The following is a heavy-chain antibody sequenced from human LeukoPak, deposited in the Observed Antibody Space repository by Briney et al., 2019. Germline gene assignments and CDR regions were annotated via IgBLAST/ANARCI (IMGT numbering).Heavy chain of an antibody. V-gene: IGHV4-30-4*01. J-gene: IGHJ4*02. D-gene: IGHD3-22*01. CDR2: IYYSGST. CDR1: GGSISSGDYY. Sequence: SETLSLACTVSGGSISSGDYYWSWIRQPPGKGLEWIGYIYYSGSTYYNPSLKSRVTISVDTSKNQFSLKLSSVTAADTAVYYCAREGLSSSDYDYWGQGTLVTVSS. CDR3: AREGLSSSDYDY.